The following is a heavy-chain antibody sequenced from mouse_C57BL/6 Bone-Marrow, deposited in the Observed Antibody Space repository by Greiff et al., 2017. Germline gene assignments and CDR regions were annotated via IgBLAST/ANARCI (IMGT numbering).Heavy chain of an antibody. V-gene: IGHV1-81*01. CDR1: GYTFTSYG. D-gene: IGHD1-1*01. J-gene: IGHJ2*01. Sequence: ESGAELARPGASVKLSCKASGYTFTSYGISWVKQRTGQGLEWIGEIYPRSGNTYYNEKFKGKATLTADKSSRTAYMELRSLTSEDSAVYFCASITTVVQYYFDYWGQGTTLTVSS. CDR3: ASITTVVQYYFDY. CDR2: IYPRSGNT.